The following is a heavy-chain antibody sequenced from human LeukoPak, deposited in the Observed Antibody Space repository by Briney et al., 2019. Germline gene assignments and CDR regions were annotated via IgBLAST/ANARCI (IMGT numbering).Heavy chain of an antibody. J-gene: IGHJ4*02. Sequence: GESLKISCKGSGYSFPTFWIGWVRQMPGKGLEWMGIIYPGDSDTRYSPSFQGQATISADKSISTAYLQWSSLKASDTAMYYCARQEGATRDYWGQGTLVTVSS. V-gene: IGHV5-51*01. CDR1: GYSFPTFW. D-gene: IGHD1-26*01. CDR3: ARQEGATRDY. CDR2: IYPGDSDT.